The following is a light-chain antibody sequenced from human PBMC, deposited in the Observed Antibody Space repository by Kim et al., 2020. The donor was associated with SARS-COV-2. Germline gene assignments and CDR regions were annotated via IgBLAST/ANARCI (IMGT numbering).Light chain of an antibody. J-gene: IGLJ2*01. Sequence: GVKVTISCTGSKTDGGNNYVSLYQQLPGTTPKLLIYDNNKRPSGSPDRFSDSKSGTSATLDITGLQAGDEAYCYCGTWDSILSAGVFGGGTQLTDL. CDR3: GTWDSILSAGV. CDR2: DNN. CDR1: KTDGGNNY. V-gene: IGLV1-51*01.